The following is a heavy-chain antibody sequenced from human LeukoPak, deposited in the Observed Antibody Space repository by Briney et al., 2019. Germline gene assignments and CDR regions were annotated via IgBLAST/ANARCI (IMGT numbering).Heavy chain of an antibody. Sequence: SQTLSLTCAISGDSFSSNSAAWNWIRQSPSRGLEWLGRTYYRSKWYNDYAVSVKSRITINPDTSKNQFSLQLNSVTPEDTAVYYCARDSYSSSSPYYYYYGMDVWGQGTTVTVSS. CDR2: TYYRSKWYN. D-gene: IGHD6-6*01. J-gene: IGHJ6*02. CDR3: ARDSYSSSSPYYYYYGMDV. V-gene: IGHV6-1*01. CDR1: GDSFSSNSAA.